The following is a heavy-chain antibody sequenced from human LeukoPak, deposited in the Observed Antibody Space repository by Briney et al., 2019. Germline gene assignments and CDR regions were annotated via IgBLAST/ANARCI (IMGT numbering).Heavy chain of an antibody. V-gene: IGHV4-61*02. CDR1: GGSITSGSYS. CDR3: ARGVSSSSPFDY. J-gene: IGHJ4*02. D-gene: IGHD6-6*01. Sequence: SETLSLTCTVSGGSITSGSYSWTWIRQPAGKGLEWIGRIYTSGSTSYNSSLRSRVTISIDTPKNQFSLKLTSVTATDTAVYYCARGVSSSSPFDYWGQGTLVTVSS. CDR2: IYTSGST.